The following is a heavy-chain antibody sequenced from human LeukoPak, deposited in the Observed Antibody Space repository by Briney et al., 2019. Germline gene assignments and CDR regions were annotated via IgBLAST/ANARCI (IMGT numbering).Heavy chain of an antibody. V-gene: IGHV1-18*01. CDR3: ARTGDYYDSSGYYY. CDR2: ISAYNGNT. CDR1: GYTFTSYG. J-gene: IGHJ4*02. Sequence: ASVKVSCKASGYTFTSYGISWVRQAPGQGLEWMGWISAYNGNTNYARKLQGRVTMTTDTSTSTAYMELRSLRSDDTAVYYCARTGDYYDSSGYYYWGQGTLVTVSS. D-gene: IGHD3-22*01.